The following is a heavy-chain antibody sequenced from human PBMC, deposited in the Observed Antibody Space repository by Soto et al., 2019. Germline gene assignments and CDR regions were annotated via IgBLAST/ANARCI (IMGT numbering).Heavy chain of an antibody. CDR1: GFNFMSYA. D-gene: IGHD2-8*02. Sequence: GSLRLSCSVSGFNFMSYAMHWVRRAPGRRLEHVSAISRDGRITYYAASVNDRFTITRDNSKNTLYLQMSSLSVDDTAVYYCAKDQWGLSGEWLGGYFDHWGQGTQVTVS. J-gene: IGHJ4*02. CDR2: ISRDGRIT. CDR3: AKDQWGLSGEWLGGYFDH. V-gene: IGHV3-64D*06.